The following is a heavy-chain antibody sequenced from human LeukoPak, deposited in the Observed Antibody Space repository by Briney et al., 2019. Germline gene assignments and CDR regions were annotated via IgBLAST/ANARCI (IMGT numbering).Heavy chain of an antibody. D-gene: IGHD3-22*01. J-gene: IGHJ5*02. V-gene: IGHV4-31*11. CDR2: IYYSGST. CDR3: ARDFSDDSSGYYYPNWFDP. CDR1: GGSISSGGYY. Sequence: SETLSLTCGVSGGSISSGGYYWSWIRQHPGKGLEWIGYIYYSGSTYYNPSLKSRVTISVDTSKNQFSLKLSSVTAADTAVYYCARDFSDDSSGYYYPNWFDPWGQGTLVTVSS.